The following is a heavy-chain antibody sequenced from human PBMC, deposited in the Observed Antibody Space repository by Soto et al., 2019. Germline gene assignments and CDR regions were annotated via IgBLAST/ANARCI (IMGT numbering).Heavy chain of an antibody. V-gene: IGHV4-39*01. CDR1: GGSISSSSYY. J-gene: IGHJ4*02. CDR3: ARHAPTYYDFWSGYYREFDY. Sequence: PSETLSLTCTVSGGSISSSSYYWGWIRQPPGKGLEWIGSIYYSGSTYYNPSLKSRVTISVDTSKNQFSLKLSSVTAADTAVYYCARHAPTYYDFWSGYYREFDYWGQGTLVTVSS. CDR2: IYYSGST. D-gene: IGHD3-3*01.